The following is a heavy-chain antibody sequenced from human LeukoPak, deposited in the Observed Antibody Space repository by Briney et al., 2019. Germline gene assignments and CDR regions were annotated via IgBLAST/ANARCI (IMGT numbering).Heavy chain of an antibody. D-gene: IGHD6-19*01. Sequence: SETLSLTCTVSGGSISSSSYYWGWIRQPPGKGLEWIGSMYYSGSTYYNPSLKSRVTISINTSKNQFSLKLSSVTAADTAVYYCARAGGSGLIDYWGQGTLVTVSS. CDR1: GGSISSSSYY. CDR3: ARAGGSGLIDY. CDR2: MYYSGST. V-gene: IGHV4-39*07. J-gene: IGHJ4*02.